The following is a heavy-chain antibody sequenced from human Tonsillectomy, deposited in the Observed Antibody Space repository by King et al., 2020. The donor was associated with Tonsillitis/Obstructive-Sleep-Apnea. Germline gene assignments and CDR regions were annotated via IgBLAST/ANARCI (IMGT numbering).Heavy chain of an antibody. J-gene: IGHJ6*03. CDR1: GFTVSNNY. V-gene: IGHV3-53*01. D-gene: IGHD2-15*01. CDR2: IYSGGIT. CDR3: ASGYCSGGSCPHYYYMDV. Sequence: VQLVESGGGLIQPGGSLRLSCAASGFTVSNNYMSWVRQAPGKGLEWVSVIYSGGITFYADSGKGRFTIPGDNSKNTVYLQRNGLRAEDTAVYYCASGYCSGGSCPHYYYMDVWGRGTTVTVS.